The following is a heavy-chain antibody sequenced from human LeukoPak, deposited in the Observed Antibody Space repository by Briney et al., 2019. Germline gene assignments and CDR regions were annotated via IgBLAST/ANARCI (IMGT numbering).Heavy chain of an antibody. J-gene: IGHJ4*02. CDR1: GFSFNTYW. D-gene: IGHD5-18*01. V-gene: IGHV3-7*05. CDR3: ARGGYRYEY. Sequence: GGSLRLSCAASGFSFNTYWMSWVRQAPGKGLEWVANIKQDGGERYYVDSVKGRFTISRDNAKNSLCLQMNSLRAEDTAVYYCARGGYRYEYWGQGTLVTVSS. CDR2: IKQDGGER.